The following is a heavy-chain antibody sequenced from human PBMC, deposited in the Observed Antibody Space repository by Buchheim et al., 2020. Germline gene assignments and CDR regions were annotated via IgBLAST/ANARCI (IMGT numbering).Heavy chain of an antibody. CDR1: GGSFSGYY. D-gene: IGHD3-10*01. CDR2: INHSGST. V-gene: IGHV4-34*01. Sequence: QVQLQQWGAGLLKPSETLSLTCAVYGGSFSGYYWSWIRQPPGKGLEWIGEINHSGSTNYNPSLKSRVTISVDTYKNQFSLKLSSVTAADTAVYYCARGRKLWFGELLGCWFDPWGQGTL. J-gene: IGHJ5*02. CDR3: ARGRKLWFGELLGCWFDP.